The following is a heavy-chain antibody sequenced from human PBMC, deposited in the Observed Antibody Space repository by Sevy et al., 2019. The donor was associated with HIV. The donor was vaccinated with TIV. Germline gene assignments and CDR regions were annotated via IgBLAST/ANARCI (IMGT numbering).Heavy chain of an antibody. CDR2: IYYSGST. CDR3: ARGISSGWYMGYYYYYGMDV. Sequence: SETLSLTCTVSGGSISSSSYYWGWIRQPPGKGLEWIGSIYYSGSTYYTPSLKSRVTISVDTSKNQFSLKLSSVTAADTAVYYCARGISSGWYMGYYYYYGMDVWGQGTTVTVSS. CDR1: GGSISSSSYY. J-gene: IGHJ6*02. D-gene: IGHD6-19*01. V-gene: IGHV4-39*01.